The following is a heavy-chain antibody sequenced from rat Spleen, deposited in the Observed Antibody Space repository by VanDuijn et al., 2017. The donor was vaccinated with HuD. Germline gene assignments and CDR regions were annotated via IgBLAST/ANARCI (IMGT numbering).Heavy chain of an antibody. Sequence: EVQLVESGGGLVQPGRSLKLSCAASGFTFSNYGMAWVCQAPTKGLEWVATISFDGGNTYYRDSVKGRFTISRDNAKSTLSLQMDSLRSEDTATYYCARRHYGYTDYFDYWGQGVMVTVSS. D-gene: IGHD1-4*01. CDR2: ISFDGGNT. J-gene: IGHJ2*01. CDR3: ARRHYGYTDYFDY. CDR1: GFTFSNYG. V-gene: IGHV5-29*01.